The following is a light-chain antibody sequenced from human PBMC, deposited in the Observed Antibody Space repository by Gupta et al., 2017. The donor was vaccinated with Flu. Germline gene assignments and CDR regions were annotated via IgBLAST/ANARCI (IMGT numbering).Light chain of an antibody. CDR3: QQYSSSLFT. V-gene: IGKV3-20*01. CDR1: QCVSSSY. CDR2: GAS. J-gene: IGKJ3*01. Sequence: VSTQFPATLALSPGERATLSCRASQCVSSSYLAWYQQKPGQAPRLLIYGASSRATGVPDRFSGSGSGTDFTLTISRLEPEDFAVYYCQQYSSSLFTFGPGTKVDI.